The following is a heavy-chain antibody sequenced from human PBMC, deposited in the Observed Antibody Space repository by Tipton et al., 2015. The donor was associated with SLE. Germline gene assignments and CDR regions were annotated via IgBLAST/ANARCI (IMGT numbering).Heavy chain of an antibody. CDR1: GFTFSSYA. CDR3: AKMGSSSRNYYYYGMDV. Sequence: SLRLSCAASGFTFSSYAMSWVRQAPGKGLEWVAFIRYDGSNKYYADSVKGRFTISRDNSKNTLYLQMNSLRAEDTAVYYCAKMGSSSRNYYYYGMDVWGQGTTVTVSS. D-gene: IGHD6-6*01. CDR2: IRYDGSNK. J-gene: IGHJ6*02. V-gene: IGHV3-30*02.